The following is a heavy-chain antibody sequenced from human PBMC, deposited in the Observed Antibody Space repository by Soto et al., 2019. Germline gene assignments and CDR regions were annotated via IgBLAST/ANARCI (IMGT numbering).Heavy chain of an antibody. CDR2: IKAGAE. CDR1: GFTFSDYA. J-gene: IGHJ3*02. V-gene: IGHV3-23*01. CDR3: AKDGGRFFNEFET. D-gene: IGHD3-3*01. Sequence: EVHLLESGGILVQPGGSLRLSCTASGFTFSDYAMHWVRQAPGKGLEWLSSIKAGAEHHADSVTGRFTISRDNSKNTLYLQMNNLRVEDTAVDYCAKDGGRFFNEFETWGQGTLVTISS.